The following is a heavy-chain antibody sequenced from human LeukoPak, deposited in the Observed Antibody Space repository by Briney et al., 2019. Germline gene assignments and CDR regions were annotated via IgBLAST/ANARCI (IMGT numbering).Heavy chain of an antibody. J-gene: IGHJ4*02. D-gene: IGHD3-22*01. V-gene: IGHV1-69*04. CDR2: IIPILGIA. CDR3: AREESRGYYYEAFGIDY. Sequence: ASVKVSCKASGGTFSSYAISWVRQAPGQGLEWMGRIIPILGIANYAQKFQGRVTITADKSTSTAYMELSSLRSEDTAVYYCAREESRGYYYEAFGIDYWGQGTLVTVSS. CDR1: GGTFSSYA.